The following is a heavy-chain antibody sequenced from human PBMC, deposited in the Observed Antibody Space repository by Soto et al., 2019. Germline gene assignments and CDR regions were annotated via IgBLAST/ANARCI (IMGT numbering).Heavy chain of an antibody. D-gene: IGHD3-3*01. CDR1: GFTFSSYW. V-gene: IGHV3-7*01. CDR2: IKQDGSEE. Sequence: GGSLRLSCAASGFTFSSYWMSWVRQAPGKGLEWVANIKQDGSEENYVDSVKGRFTISRDNAKNSLYLQMNSLRAEDTAVYYCARDRYYDFWTTFDYWGQGTLVTVSS. CDR3: ARDRYYDFWTTFDY. J-gene: IGHJ4*02.